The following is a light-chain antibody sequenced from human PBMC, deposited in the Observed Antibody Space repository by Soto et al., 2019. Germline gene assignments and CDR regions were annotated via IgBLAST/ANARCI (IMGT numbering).Light chain of an antibody. CDR3: QQCATSPLT. V-gene: IGKV3-20*01. J-gene: IGKJ1*01. CDR2: DAS. Sequence: EIVLTQSPGTLSLSPGERATLFCRDSQTVTNNYIAWYQQKPGQPPRLLIDDASRRASGIPDRFSGSGSGTDFTLTISRLEPEDFAVYYCQQCATSPLTFGQGTKV. CDR1: QTVTNNY.